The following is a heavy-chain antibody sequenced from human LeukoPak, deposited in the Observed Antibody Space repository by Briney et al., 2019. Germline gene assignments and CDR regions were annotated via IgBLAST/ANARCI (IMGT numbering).Heavy chain of an antibody. CDR2: IYYSGST. J-gene: IGHJ5*02. D-gene: IGHD6-6*01. CDR3: ARVGGGSSWEYNWFDP. CDR1: GRSISSGGYS. Sequence: SETLSLTCTVSGRSISSGGYSWSWIRQHPGEGLEWIGYIYYSGSTYYNPSLKSRVIMSVDTSKNQFSLKLSSVTAAGTAVYYCARVGGGSSWEYNWFDPWGQGTLVTASS. V-gene: IGHV4-31*03.